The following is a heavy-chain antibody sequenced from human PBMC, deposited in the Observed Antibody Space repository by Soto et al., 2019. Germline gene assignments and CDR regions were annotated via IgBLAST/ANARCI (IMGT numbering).Heavy chain of an antibody. CDR3: ARREYYFDY. J-gene: IGHJ4*02. D-gene: IGHD3-10*01. CDR1: GGSISSSSYY. Sequence: PSETLSLTCTVSGGSISSSSYYWGWIRQPPGKGLEWIGSIYYSGSTYYNPSLKSRVTISVDTSKNQFSLKLSSVTAADTAVYYCARREYYFDYWGQGTLVTVSS. CDR2: IYYSGST. V-gene: IGHV4-39*01.